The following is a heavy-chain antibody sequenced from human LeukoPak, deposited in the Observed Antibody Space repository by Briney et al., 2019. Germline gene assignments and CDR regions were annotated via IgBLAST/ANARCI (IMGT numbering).Heavy chain of an antibody. J-gene: IGHJ5*02. Sequence: ASVKVSCKASDYTFTSYGISWVRQAPGQGLEWMGWISAYNGNTNYAQKLQGRVTMTTDTSTSTAYMELRSLRSDDTAVYYRARDRTYYYDSSGAWSQGTLVTVSS. D-gene: IGHD3-22*01. CDR3: ARDRTYYYDSSGA. V-gene: IGHV1-18*01. CDR2: ISAYNGNT. CDR1: DYTFTSYG.